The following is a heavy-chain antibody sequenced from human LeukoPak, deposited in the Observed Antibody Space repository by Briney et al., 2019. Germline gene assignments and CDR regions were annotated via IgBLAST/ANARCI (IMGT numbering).Heavy chain of an antibody. V-gene: IGHV3-23*01. Sequence: GGSLRLSCAASGFTFSSHAMSWVRQAPGKGLEWVSAISGSGGSTYYADSVKGRFTISRDNSKNTLYLQMNSLRAEDTAVYYCAKGITLSSGWYYWGQGTLVTVSS. J-gene: IGHJ4*02. CDR3: AKGITLSSGWYY. D-gene: IGHD6-19*01. CDR2: ISGSGGST. CDR1: GFTFSSHA.